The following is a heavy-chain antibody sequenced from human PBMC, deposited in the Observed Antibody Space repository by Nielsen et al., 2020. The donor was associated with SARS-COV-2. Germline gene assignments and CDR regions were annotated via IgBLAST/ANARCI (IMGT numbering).Heavy chain of an antibody. CDR1: GFTFSSYA. CDR2: ISYDGSNK. Sequence: GESLKISCAASGFTFSSYAMHWVRQAPGKGLEWVAVISYDGSNKYYADSVKGRFTISRDNSKNTLYLQMNSLRAEDTAVYYCARAPYSGSYLLPRLWGQGTLVTVSS. CDR3: ARAPYSGSYLLPRL. V-gene: IGHV3-30*04. D-gene: IGHD1-26*01. J-gene: IGHJ4*02.